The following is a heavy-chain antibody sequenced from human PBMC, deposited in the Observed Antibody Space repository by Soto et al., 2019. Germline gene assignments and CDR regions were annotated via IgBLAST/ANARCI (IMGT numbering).Heavy chain of an antibody. J-gene: IGHJ4*02. CDR1: GFTFSSYW. D-gene: IGHD5-18*01. V-gene: IGHV3-7*01. CDR3: ARGGYSYCYTLSPDFDY. Sequence: EVQLVESGGGLVQPGGSLRLSCAASGFTFSSYWMSWVRQAPGKGLEWVANIKQDGSEKYYVDSVKGRFTISRDNAKNSLYLQMNSLRAEDTAVYYCARGGYSYCYTLSPDFDYWGQGTLVTVSS. CDR2: IKQDGSEK.